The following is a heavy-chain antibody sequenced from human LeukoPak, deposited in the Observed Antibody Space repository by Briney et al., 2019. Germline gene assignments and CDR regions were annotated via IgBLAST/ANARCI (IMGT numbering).Heavy chain of an antibody. CDR3: ARAAVRYSYGYDWFDP. J-gene: IGHJ5*02. D-gene: IGHD5-18*01. Sequence: PGGSLRLSCAASGFTFSSYWMSWVRQAPGKGLEWVANIKQDGSEKYYVDSVKGRFTISRDNAKNSLYLQMNSLRAEDTAVYYCARAAVRYSYGYDWFDPWGQGTLVTVSS. CDR2: IKQDGSEK. CDR1: GFTFSSYW. V-gene: IGHV3-7*01.